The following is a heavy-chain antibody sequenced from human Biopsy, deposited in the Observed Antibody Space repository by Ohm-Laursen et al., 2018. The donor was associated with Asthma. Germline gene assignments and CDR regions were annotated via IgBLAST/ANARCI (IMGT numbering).Heavy chain of an antibody. J-gene: IGHJ6*02. CDR3: ASPTYCSGSSCINNYYYALDV. CDR1: GYTFNSAG. Sequence: SVKVSCKTSGYTFNSAGITWARQAPGQGLEWMGGIIPMFGTTNYAQKFQGRVTITADESTSTAYMELSSLRSDDTAVYYCASPTYCSGSSCINNYYYALDVWGQGTTVTVSS. V-gene: IGHV1-69*13. D-gene: IGHD2-15*01. CDR2: IIPMFGTT.